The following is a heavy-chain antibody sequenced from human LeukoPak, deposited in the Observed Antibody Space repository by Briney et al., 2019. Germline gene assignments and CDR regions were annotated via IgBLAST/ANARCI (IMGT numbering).Heavy chain of an antibody. J-gene: IGHJ4*02. Sequence: SETLSLTCTVSGGSISSGDYYWSWIRQPPGKGLEWIGYIYYSGSTYYNPSLKSRVTISVDTSKNQFSLKLSSVTAADTAVYYCARANLGDYDEYYFDYWGQGTLVTVSS. CDR1: GGSISSGDYY. V-gene: IGHV4-30-4*08. CDR3: ARANLGDYDEYYFDY. D-gene: IGHD4-17*01. CDR2: IYYSGST.